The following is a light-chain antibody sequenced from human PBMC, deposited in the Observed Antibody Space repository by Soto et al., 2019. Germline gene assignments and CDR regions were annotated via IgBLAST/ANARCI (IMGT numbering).Light chain of an antibody. CDR1: QSLLHSNGYNY. CDR2: LGS. CDR3: MQALHTPT. Sequence: DIVMTQSPLSLPVTPGAPASISCRSSQSLLHSNGYNYLDWYLQKPGQSPQLLIYLGSNRASGVPDRFSGSGSGTDFTLKISRVEAEDVGVYYCMQALHTPTFGHGTRLEIK. V-gene: IGKV2-28*01. J-gene: IGKJ5*01.